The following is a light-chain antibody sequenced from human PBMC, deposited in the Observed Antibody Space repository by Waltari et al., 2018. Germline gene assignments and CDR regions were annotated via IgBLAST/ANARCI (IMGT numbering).Light chain of an antibody. J-gene: IGKJ1*01. V-gene: IGKV3-15*01. CDR1: QSVSIN. Sequence: ELVVTQSPAPLSVSPGERATLSSRASQSVSINLAWSQQKPGQAPRLLIYGASPRATGIPARFSGSGSGTEFTLTISSLQFEDFAVYYCQQYNNWPPTWTFGQGTKVEIK. CDR2: GAS. CDR3: QQYNNWPPTWT.